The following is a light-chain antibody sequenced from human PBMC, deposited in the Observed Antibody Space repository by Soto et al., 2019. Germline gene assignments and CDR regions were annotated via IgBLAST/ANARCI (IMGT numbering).Light chain of an antibody. CDR1: QTVSSN. V-gene: IGKV3-11*01. J-gene: IGKJ5*01. CDR2: DAS. CDR3: QQRSNWLS. Sequence: IVMTQSPATLSVSPGERAALSCRASQTVSSNLAWYQQKFGQAPRLLIYDASNRATGIPARFSGSGSGTDFTLTISSLEPEDFAVYYCQQRSNWLSFGQGTRLEIK.